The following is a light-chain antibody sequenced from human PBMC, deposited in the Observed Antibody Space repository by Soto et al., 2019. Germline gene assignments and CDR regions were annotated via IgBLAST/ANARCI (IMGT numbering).Light chain of an antibody. V-gene: IGKV3-20*01. CDR3: QQYGNSGVT. J-gene: IGKJ3*01. CDR1: QSVSSTY. CDR2: GVS. Sequence: EIVLTQSPGTLSLSPGDRATLSCRASQSVSSTYLAWHQQKPGQAPRLLIYGVSSRATGIPDRFSGSGSGTDFTLTISRLEPEDFAVYYCQQYGNSGVTFGPGTKVGIK.